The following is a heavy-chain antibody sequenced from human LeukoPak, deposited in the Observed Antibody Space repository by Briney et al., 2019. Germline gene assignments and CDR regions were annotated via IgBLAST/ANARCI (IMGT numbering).Heavy chain of an antibody. CDR3: AKDRGRLVPFWDY. J-gene: IGHJ4*02. Sequence: GGSLRLSCAASGFTFSNFAISWVRQAPGKGLEWVSAISKSGDNSYYADSVKGRFTISRDNSKNTLYLQMNSLRAEDTAVYYCAKDRGRLVPFWDYWGQGTLVTVSS. V-gene: IGHV3-23*01. CDR2: ISKSGDNS. D-gene: IGHD6-19*01. CDR1: GFTFSNFA.